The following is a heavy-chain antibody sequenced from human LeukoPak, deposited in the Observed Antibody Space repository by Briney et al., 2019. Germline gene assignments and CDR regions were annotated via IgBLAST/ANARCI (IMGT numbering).Heavy chain of an antibody. V-gene: IGHV1-8*01. CDR3: AVVRGVTHYYYYYMDV. Sequence: PMASVEVSCKASGYTFTSYDINWVRQATGQGLEWMGWMNPNSGNTGYAQKFQGRVTMTRNTSISTAYMELSSLRSEDTAVYYCAVVRGVTHYYYYYMDVWGKGTTVTVSS. J-gene: IGHJ6*03. CDR2: MNPNSGNT. D-gene: IGHD3-10*01. CDR1: GYTFTSYD.